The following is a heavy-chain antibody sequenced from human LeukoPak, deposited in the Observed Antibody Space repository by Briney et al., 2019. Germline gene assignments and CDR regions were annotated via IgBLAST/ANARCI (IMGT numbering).Heavy chain of an antibody. CDR3: VSFYETY. V-gene: IGHV3-74*01. Sequence: GGSLRLSCAASGNYWMHWVRQAPRKGLVWVSHINSDGSWTSYADSVKGRFTISKDNAKNTVYLQMNNLRAEDTAVYYCVSFYETYWGRGTLVTVSS. CDR1: GNYW. D-gene: IGHD2-2*01. CDR2: INSDGSWT. J-gene: IGHJ4*02.